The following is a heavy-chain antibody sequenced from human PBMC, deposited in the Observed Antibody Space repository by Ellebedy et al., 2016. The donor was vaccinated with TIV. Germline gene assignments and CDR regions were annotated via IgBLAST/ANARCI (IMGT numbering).Heavy chain of an antibody. D-gene: IGHD2-21*02. CDR2: IYYSGST. CDR3: TRGDYWFDL. CDR1: GASISSDTYY. V-gene: IGHV4-39*01. Sequence: MPSETLSLTCTVSGASISSDTYYWAWIRQPPGKGLEWIGSIYYSGSTSYNPSLKSRVTISLDTSKNQFSLKLSSVTAADTAMYFCTRGDYWFDLWGQGTLVTVSS. J-gene: IGHJ5*02.